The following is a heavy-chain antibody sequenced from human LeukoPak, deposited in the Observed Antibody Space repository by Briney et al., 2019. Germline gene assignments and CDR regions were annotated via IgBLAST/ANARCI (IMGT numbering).Heavy chain of an antibody. Sequence: GGSLRLFCAASGFTFSSYSMNWVRQAPGKGLEWVSSISSSSSYIYYADSVKGRFTISRDNAKNSLYLQMNSLRAEDTAVYYCASGGSKNAFDYWGQGTLVTVSS. J-gene: IGHJ4*02. D-gene: IGHD3-10*01. CDR1: GFTFSSYS. CDR3: ASGGSKNAFDY. V-gene: IGHV3-21*01. CDR2: ISSSSSYI.